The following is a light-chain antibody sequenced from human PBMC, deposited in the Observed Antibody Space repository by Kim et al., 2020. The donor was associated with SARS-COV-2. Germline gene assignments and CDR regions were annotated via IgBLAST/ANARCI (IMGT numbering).Light chain of an antibody. CDR3: QQYGTSPSWT. CDR2: GAT. J-gene: IGKJ1*01. V-gene: IGKV3-20*01. Sequence: EIVLTQFPGTLSLSPGEGATLSCRARQSVARSYLAWYQQKPGQAPRLLIFGATTRASGIPDRFSGSGSRTDFTLNITRLEPDDFAVYYCQQYGTSPSWTFGPGTKVDIK. CDR1: QSVARSY.